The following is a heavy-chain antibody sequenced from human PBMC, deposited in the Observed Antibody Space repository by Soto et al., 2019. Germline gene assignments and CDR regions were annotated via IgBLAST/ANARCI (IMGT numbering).Heavy chain of an antibody. D-gene: IGHD6-19*01. CDR2: IDVGSGNA. CDR1: GFTYNTSS. J-gene: IGHJ4*02. V-gene: IGHV1-58*01. CDR3: ARERSGKAFDY. Sequence: GASVKVCCKKSGFTYNTSSGQWVQQARGHRLQWIGWIDVGSGNANYAQMLQERVTISRDMSTSTAYMELSSLRPEDTAVYYCARERSGKAFDYWGQGTLVTVSS.